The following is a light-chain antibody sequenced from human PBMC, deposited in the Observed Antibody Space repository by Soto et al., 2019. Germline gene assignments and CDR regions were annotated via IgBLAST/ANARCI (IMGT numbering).Light chain of an antibody. CDR3: QQYDSHWT. V-gene: IGKV1-5*03. CDR2: KAS. CDR1: QSISNW. J-gene: IGKJ1*01. Sequence: DIQMTQSPSTLSASVGDRVTITCRASQSISNWLAWYQQKPGKAPKLLIYKASNLKNGVPSRFSGSGSGTEFTLTISSLQPDDFATYYCQQYDSHWTFGQGTKVDIK.